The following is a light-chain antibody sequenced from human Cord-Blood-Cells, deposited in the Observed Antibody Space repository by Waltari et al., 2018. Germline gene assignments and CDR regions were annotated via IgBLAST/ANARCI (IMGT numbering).Light chain of an antibody. CDR2: EDN. CDR3: QSYDSSTHVV. Sequence: NFMLTQPHSVSESPGKTVTISCTGSSGSIASNSVQWYQQRPGSAPTPVIYEDNQRPSGVPDRFSGSIDSSSNSASLTISGLKTEDEADYYCQSYDSSTHVVFGGGTKLTVL. CDR1: SGSIASNS. V-gene: IGLV6-57*02. J-gene: IGLJ2*01.